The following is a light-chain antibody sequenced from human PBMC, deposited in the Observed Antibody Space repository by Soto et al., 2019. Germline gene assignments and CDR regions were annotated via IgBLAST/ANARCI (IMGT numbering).Light chain of an antibody. CDR3: SSYTGSNNMV. Sequence: QSALTQPPSASGSPGQSVTISCTGTGSDVGGYNYVSWYQQQPGKAPKLIIYEVIKRPSGVPDRFSGSKSGNTASLTVSGLQAEDEADYYCSSYTGSNNMVFGGGTKLTVL. V-gene: IGLV2-8*01. J-gene: IGLJ3*02. CDR1: GSDVGGYNY. CDR2: EVI.